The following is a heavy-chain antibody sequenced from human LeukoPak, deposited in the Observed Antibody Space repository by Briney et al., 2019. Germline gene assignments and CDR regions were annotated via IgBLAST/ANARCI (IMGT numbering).Heavy chain of an antibody. CDR2: LSNSGGTT. D-gene: IGHD3-10*01. Sequence: GGSLRLSCAASGFTLSSYAMSWVRQAPGKGLEWVSVLSNSGGTTYYADSVKGRFTISRDNSKNTLYLQMNSLRAEDTALYYCAKGRPLPRRGAFDIWGQGTMVTVSS. CDR3: AKGRPLPRRGAFDI. J-gene: IGHJ3*02. CDR1: GFTLSSYA. V-gene: IGHV3-23*01.